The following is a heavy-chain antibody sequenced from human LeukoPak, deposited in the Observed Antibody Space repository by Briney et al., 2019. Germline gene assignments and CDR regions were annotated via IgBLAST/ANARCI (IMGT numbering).Heavy chain of an antibody. D-gene: IGHD2-15*01. CDR2: IKRDGSDK. Sequence: GGSLRLSCAASGFTFSSYWMSWVRQAPGKGPEWVANIKRDGSDKYYVDSVKGRFTISRDNAKKALYLQMNSLRAEDTAVYYCARDSSYCSGGSCVYWGQGTLVTVSS. J-gene: IGHJ4*02. CDR1: GFTFSSYW. V-gene: IGHV3-7*01. CDR3: ARDSSYCSGGSCVY.